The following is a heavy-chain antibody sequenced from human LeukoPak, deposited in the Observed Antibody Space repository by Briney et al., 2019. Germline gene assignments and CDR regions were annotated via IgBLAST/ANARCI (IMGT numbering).Heavy chain of an antibody. Sequence: SETLSLTCTVSGGSISSSSYYWGWIRQPPGTGLEWIGSIYYSGSTYYNPSLKSRVTISVDTSKNQFSLKLSSVTAADTAVYYCARDRFWGDRGYFDYWGQGTLVTVSS. J-gene: IGHJ4*02. CDR1: GGSISSSSYY. V-gene: IGHV4-39*07. D-gene: IGHD3-16*01. CDR3: ARDRFWGDRGYFDY. CDR2: IYYSGST.